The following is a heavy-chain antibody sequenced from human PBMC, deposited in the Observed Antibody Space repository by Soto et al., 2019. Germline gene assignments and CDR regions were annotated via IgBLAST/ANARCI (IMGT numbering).Heavy chain of an antibody. CDR2: ISATDGGT. D-gene: IGHD6-19*01. CDR1: GFTFSTYA. V-gene: IGHV3-23*01. J-gene: IGHJ4*02. Sequence: EVQLLESGGGLVQPGGSLGLSCAASGFTFSTYAMSWVRQAPGKGLEWVSTISATDGGTYYADSVTGRFTISRDNSKNTLSLQMNSLRADDTAVYYCANGESSGCPAFDYWGQGTLVTVSS. CDR3: ANGESSGCPAFDY.